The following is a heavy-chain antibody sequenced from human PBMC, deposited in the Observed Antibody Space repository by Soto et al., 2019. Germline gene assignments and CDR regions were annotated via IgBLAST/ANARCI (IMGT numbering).Heavy chain of an antibody. V-gene: IGHV1-69*01. CDR2: IIPIFGTA. J-gene: IGHJ4*02. CDR1: GGTFSSYA. D-gene: IGHD4-17*01. Sequence: QVQLVQSGAEVKKPGSSVKVSCKASGGTFSSYAISWVRQAPGQGLEWMGGIIPIFGTANYAQKFQGRVTITADESTSTAYMELSSQRSEDTAVYYCATAGRTTKDIYFDYWGQGTLVTVSS. CDR3: ATAGRTTKDIYFDY.